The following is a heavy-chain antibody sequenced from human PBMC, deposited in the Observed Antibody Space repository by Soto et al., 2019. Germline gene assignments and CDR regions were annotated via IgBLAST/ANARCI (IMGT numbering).Heavy chain of an antibody. Sequence: ASVKVSCKASGYTFTSYGISWVRQAPGQGLEWMGWISAYNGNTNYAQKLQGRVTMTTDTSTSTAYMELRSLRSDDTAVYYCARVHGYCSGGSCMSYYYYGMDVWGQGTTVTVSS. CDR1: GYTFTSYG. D-gene: IGHD2-15*01. V-gene: IGHV1-18*01. CDR3: ARVHGYCSGGSCMSYYYYGMDV. CDR2: ISAYNGNT. J-gene: IGHJ6*02.